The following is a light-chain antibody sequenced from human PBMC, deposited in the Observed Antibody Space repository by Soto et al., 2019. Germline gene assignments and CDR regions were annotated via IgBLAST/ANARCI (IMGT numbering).Light chain of an antibody. CDR2: GAS. CDR3: QQYGSSPRT. Sequence: EIVLTQSPGTLSLSPGERATLSRRASQSVSSSFLAWYQQKPGQAPRLLMYGASSRATGIPDRFTGSGSGTDFTLIISRLEPEDFAVYYCQQYGSSPRTFGQGTKVDIK. CDR1: QSVSSSF. V-gene: IGKV3-20*01. J-gene: IGKJ1*01.